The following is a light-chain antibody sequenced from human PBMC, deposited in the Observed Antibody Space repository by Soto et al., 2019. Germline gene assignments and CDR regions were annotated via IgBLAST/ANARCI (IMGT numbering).Light chain of an antibody. J-gene: IGKJ2*01. V-gene: IGKV3-20*01. CDR1: QSVSSSY. CDR2: GAP. Sequence: EIVLTQSPGTLSLSPGERATLSCRASQSVSSSYVAGYQQKPGQAPRLLIYGAPSSATGIPDRFSGSGSGTDFTLTISSLEPEDFVVSYCQQDDTSPDTFGQGTKLESK. CDR3: QQDDTSPDT.